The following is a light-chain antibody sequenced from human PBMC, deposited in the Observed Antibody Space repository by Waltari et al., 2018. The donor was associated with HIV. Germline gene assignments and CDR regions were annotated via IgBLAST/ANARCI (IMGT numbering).Light chain of an antibody. Sequence: QSALTQPASVSGSPGQSITISCTGTSSEVGGYNYVSWYQQHPGKAPKLMIYEFSNRPAGVSNRFSGTQSGHTASLTISGLQAEDEADYYCSSYTRSSTLEVFGGGTKLTVL. V-gene: IGLV2-14*01. J-gene: IGLJ3*02. CDR3: SSYTRSSTLEV. CDR2: EFS. CDR1: SSEVGGYNY.